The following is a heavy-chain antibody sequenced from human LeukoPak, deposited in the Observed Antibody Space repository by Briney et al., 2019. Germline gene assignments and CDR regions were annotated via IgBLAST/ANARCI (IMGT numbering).Heavy chain of an antibody. CDR2: IKNDGSIT. D-gene: IGHD1-26*01. J-gene: IGHJ4*02. CDR3: ARTIVGAAFDY. V-gene: IGHV3-74*01. CDR1: GFIFSGYW. Sequence: GGSLRLSCAASGFIFSGYWMHWVRQAPGKGLVWLSRIKNDGSITSYADSVKGRFTISRDNAKNTLYLQMTSLRAEDTAVYYCARTIVGAAFDYWGQGTLVTVSS.